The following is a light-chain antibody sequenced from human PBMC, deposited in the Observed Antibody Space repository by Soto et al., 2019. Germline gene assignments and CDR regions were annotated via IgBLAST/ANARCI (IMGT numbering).Light chain of an antibody. J-gene: IGKJ4*01. Sequence: EIVLTQSPATLSLSPGERATLSCRASQSVRSYLAWYQQKPGQAPRLLIYDASNRATGIPARFSGSGSGTAFTLTISSLEPEDSAVYYCQQRSVWLTFGGGTKVEIK. V-gene: IGKV3-11*01. CDR1: QSVRSY. CDR3: QQRSVWLT. CDR2: DAS.